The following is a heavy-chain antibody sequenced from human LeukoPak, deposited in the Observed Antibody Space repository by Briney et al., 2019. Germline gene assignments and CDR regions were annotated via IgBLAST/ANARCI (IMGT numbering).Heavy chain of an antibody. Sequence: GGSLRLSCAASGFTFSSYAMSWVRQAPGKGLEWVSAISGSGGSTYYADSVKGRFTISRDNSKNTLYLQMNSLRAEDTAVYYCATGKQYQLLRLFDYWGQGTLVTVSS. J-gene: IGHJ4*02. CDR2: ISGSGGST. CDR3: ATGKQYQLLRLFDY. V-gene: IGHV3-23*01. D-gene: IGHD2-2*01. CDR1: GFTFSSYA.